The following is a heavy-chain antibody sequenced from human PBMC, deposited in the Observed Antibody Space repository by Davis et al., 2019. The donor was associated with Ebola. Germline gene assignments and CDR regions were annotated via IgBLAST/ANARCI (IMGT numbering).Heavy chain of an antibody. D-gene: IGHD2-21*01. CDR2: INWNGGST. V-gene: IGHV3-20*04. J-gene: IGHJ6*02. CDR1: GFTFEDYV. Sequence: GESLEISCAASGFTFEDYVMTWVRQGPGKGLEWVSRINWNGGSTGYGDSVKGRFTISRDNAKNSLNLQMNSLRVEDTAVYYCARVRGLDVWGQGTTVTVSS. CDR3: ARVRGLDV.